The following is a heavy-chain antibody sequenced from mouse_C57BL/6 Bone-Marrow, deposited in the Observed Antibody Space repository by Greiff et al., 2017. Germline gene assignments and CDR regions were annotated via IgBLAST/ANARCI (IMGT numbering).Heavy chain of an antibody. Sequence: VQLQQPGAELVKPGASVKVSCKASGYTFTSYWMHWVKQSPGQGLEWIGRIHPSDSDTNYNQKFKGKATLTVDKSSSTAYMQLSSLTSEDSAVYYCALYYGNYVGVWFAYWGQGTLVTVSA. V-gene: IGHV1-74*01. CDR1: GYTFTSYW. CDR2: IHPSDSDT. D-gene: IGHD2-1*01. J-gene: IGHJ3*01. CDR3: ALYYGNYVGVWFAY.